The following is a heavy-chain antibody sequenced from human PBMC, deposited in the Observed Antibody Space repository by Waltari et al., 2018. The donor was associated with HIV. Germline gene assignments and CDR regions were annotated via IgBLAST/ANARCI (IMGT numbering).Heavy chain of an antibody. J-gene: IGHJ3*02. CDR1: GGSISSSSYY. D-gene: IGHD3-22*01. CDR3: ALDTYYYDSSDQGAFDI. V-gene: IGHV4-39*01. Sequence: QLQLQESGPGLVKPSETLSLTCTVSGGSISSSSYYWGWIRQPPGKGLEWIGSIYYSGRTYYNPSLKSRVTISVDTSKNQFSLKLSSVTAADTAVYYCALDTYYYDSSDQGAFDIWGQGTMVTVSS. CDR2: IYYSGRT.